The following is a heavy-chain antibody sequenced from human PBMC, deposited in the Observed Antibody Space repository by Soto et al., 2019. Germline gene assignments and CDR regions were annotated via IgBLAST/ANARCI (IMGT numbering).Heavy chain of an antibody. CDR2: INHSGST. J-gene: IGHJ4*02. CDR3: ARDKITGLFDY. Sequence: SETLSLTCTVSGVSISSGDYYWSWIRQPPGKGLEWIGEINHSGSTNYNPSLKSRVTISVDTSKNQFSLKLSSVTAADTAVYYCARDKITGLFDYWGQGTLVTVSS. D-gene: IGHD2-8*02. V-gene: IGHV4-39*07. CDR1: GVSISSGDYY.